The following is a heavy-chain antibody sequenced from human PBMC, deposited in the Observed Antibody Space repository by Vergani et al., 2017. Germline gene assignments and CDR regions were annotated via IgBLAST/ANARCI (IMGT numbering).Heavy chain of an antibody. CDR3: ARGVGYAGSYYYYMDV. Sequence: QVQLQQWGAGLLKPSETLSLTCAVYGGSFSGYYWSWIRQPPGKGLEWIGEINHSGSTNSNPSLKSRVTISVDKSKNQFSLKLSSVTAADTAVYYCARGVGYAGSYYYYMDVWGKGTTVTVSS. CDR2: INHSGST. D-gene: IGHD2-2*01. CDR1: GGSFSGYY. J-gene: IGHJ6*03. V-gene: IGHV4-34*01.